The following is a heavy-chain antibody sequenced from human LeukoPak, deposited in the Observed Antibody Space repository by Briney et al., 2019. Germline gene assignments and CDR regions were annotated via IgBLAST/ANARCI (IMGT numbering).Heavy chain of an antibody. Sequence: GGSLRLSCAASGFTFSNYWMNWVRQAPGKGLEWMANIKQDGSEKYYVDSVKGRFTISRDNAKNSLNLQMNSLRAGDTAVYYCARSYSTSSKIFDYWGQGTLVTVSS. CDR2: IKQDGSEK. CDR3: ARSYSTSSKIFDY. J-gene: IGHJ4*02. V-gene: IGHV3-7*01. CDR1: GFTFSNYW. D-gene: IGHD6-6*01.